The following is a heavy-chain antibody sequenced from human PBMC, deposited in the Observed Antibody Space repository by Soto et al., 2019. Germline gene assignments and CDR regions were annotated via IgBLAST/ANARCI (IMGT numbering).Heavy chain of an antibody. CDR1: GASIITDNW. Sequence: QVQLQESGPGLVKPSGTLSLTCALSGASIITDNWWGWVRPPPGKEMEWIGEIYHSGNTNFNPSVKSRVTISVDTSKNQFSLTVSSVTAADTAIYYCARASASSKLRGVVINWGQGTLVTVSS. CDR2: IYHSGNT. J-gene: IGHJ4*02. CDR3: ARASASSKLRGVVIN. V-gene: IGHV4-4*02. D-gene: IGHD3-10*01.